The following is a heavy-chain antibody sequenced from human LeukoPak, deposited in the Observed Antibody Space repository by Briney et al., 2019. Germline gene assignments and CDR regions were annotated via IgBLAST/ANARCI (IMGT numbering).Heavy chain of an antibody. CDR1: GFTFSSYS. D-gene: IGHD3-3*01. CDR2: ISGSGGGT. Sequence: SGGSLRLSCAASGFTFSSYSMNWVRQAPGKGLEWVSAISGSGGGTYYTDSVKGRFTISRDNSKNILYLQMNSLRAEDTAVYYCAKRNYDFWSGYYRRAENHFDYWGQGTLVTVSS. CDR3: AKRNYDFWSGYYRRAENHFDY. V-gene: IGHV3-23*01. J-gene: IGHJ4*02.